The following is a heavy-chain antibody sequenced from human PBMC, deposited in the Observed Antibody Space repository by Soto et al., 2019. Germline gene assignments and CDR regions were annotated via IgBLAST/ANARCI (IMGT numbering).Heavy chain of an antibody. CDR2: IYPGDSDT. D-gene: IGHD2-8*01. V-gene: IGHV5-51*01. CDR3: AILDRATNHAGFDS. CDR1: GDIFTNSW. Sequence: PGESLKIACKGSGDIFTNSWIGWGLQMPGKGLEWMGIIYPGDSDTKYSPSFRGQVTISADKSIRTAYLHWSSLKASDTAMYYCAILDRATNHAGFDSWGQGTLVTVSS. J-gene: IGHJ4*02.